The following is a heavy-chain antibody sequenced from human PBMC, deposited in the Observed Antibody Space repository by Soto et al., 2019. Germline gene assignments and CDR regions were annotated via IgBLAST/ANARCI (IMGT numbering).Heavy chain of an antibody. CDR2: MNPNSGNT. CDR3: ARDASFGYYYYYGMDV. V-gene: IGHV1-8*01. Sequence: VKVSCKASGYTFTSYDINWVRQATGQGLEWMGWMNPNSGNTGYAQKFQGRVTMTRNTSISTAYMELSSLRSEDTAVYYCARDASFGYYYYYGMDVWGQGTTVTVSS. CDR1: GYTFTSYD. J-gene: IGHJ6*02. D-gene: IGHD2-2*01.